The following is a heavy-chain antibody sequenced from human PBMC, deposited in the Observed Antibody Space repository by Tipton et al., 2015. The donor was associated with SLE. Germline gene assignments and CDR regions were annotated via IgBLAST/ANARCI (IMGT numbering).Heavy chain of an antibody. V-gene: IGHV3-23*01. Sequence: SLRLSCAASGFTFSSYAMSWVRQAPGKGLEWVSAISGSGGNTYYADSVKGRFTISRDNSKNTLYLQMSSLRAEDSALYYCARESSPFARYSNSFLGSWGQGTLVTVSS. CDR1: GFTFSSYA. CDR3: ARESSPFARYSNSFLGS. J-gene: IGHJ5*02. CDR2: ISGSGGNT. D-gene: IGHD5-12*01.